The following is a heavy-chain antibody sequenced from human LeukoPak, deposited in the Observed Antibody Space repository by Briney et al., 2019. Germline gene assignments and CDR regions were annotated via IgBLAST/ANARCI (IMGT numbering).Heavy chain of an antibody. Sequence: SETLSLTCAVYGGSFSGYYWSWIRQPPGKGLEWIGEINRSGSTNYNPSLKSRVTISVDTSKNQFSLKLSSVTAADTAVYYCARLYYYDSSGYYYPFFDYWGQGTLVTVSS. J-gene: IGHJ4*02. CDR2: INRSGST. V-gene: IGHV4-34*01. CDR1: GGSFSGYY. CDR3: ARLYYYDSSGYYYPFFDY. D-gene: IGHD3-22*01.